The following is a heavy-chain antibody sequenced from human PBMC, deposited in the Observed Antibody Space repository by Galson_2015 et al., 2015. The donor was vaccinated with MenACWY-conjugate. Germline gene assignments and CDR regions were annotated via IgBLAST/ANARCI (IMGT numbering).Heavy chain of an antibody. J-gene: IGHJ6*02. CDR2: IWYDGSNQ. CDR3: ARVGGLCNATTCYEPWGGMDV. D-gene: IGHD2-2*01. V-gene: IGHV3-33*01. CDR1: GFPFNTYG. Sequence: SLRLSCAASGFPFNTYGMHWLRQAPGKGLQWVAVIWYDGSNQYYADSVKGRFTISRDNFKSTLYLQMERLRGEETAVYYCARVGGLCNATTCYEPWGGMDVWGQGTPVTVSS.